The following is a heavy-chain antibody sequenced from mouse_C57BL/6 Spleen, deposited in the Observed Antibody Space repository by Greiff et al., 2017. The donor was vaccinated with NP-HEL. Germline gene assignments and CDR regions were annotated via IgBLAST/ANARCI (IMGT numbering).Heavy chain of an antibody. Sequence: QVQLQQSGAELVKPGASVKISCKASGYAFSSYWMNWVKQRPGKGLEWIGQIYPGDGDTNYNGKFKGKATLTADKSSSTAYMQLSSLTSEDSAVYFCARQPPLGLLDYWGQGTTLTVSS. CDR1: GYAFSSYW. D-gene: IGHD2-10*01. J-gene: IGHJ2*01. CDR2: IYPGDGDT. CDR3: ARQPPLGLLDY. V-gene: IGHV1-80*01.